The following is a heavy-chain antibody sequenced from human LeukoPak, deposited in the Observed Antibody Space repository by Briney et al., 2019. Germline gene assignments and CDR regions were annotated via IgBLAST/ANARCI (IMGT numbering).Heavy chain of an antibody. CDR2: ISGSGGST. CDR3: AKGMPGIAAAGAFDY. J-gene: IGHJ4*02. CDR1: GFTFSSYD. V-gene: IGHV3-23*01. D-gene: IGHD6-13*01. Sequence: GGSLRLSCAASGFTFSSYDMSWVRQAPGKGLEWVSAISGSGGSTHYADSVKGRFTISRDNSKNTLYLQMNILRAEDTAVYYCAKGMPGIAAAGAFDYWGQGTLVTVSS.